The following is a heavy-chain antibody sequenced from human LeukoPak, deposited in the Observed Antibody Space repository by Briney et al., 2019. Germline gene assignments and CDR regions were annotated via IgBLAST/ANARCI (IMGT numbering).Heavy chain of an antibody. J-gene: IGHJ3*02. Sequence: PGGSLRLSCAASGFTFSSYAMSWVRQAPGKGLEWVSAISGSGGSTYYADSVKGGFTISRDNSKNTLYLQMNSLRAEDTAVYYCAKDSGGDLNAFDIWGQGTMVTASS. CDR1: GFTFSSYA. V-gene: IGHV3-23*01. CDR3: AKDSGGDLNAFDI. D-gene: IGHD2-21*02. CDR2: ISGSGGST.